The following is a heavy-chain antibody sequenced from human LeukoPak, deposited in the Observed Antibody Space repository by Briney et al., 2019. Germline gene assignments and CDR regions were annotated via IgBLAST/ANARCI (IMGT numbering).Heavy chain of an antibody. Sequence: GESLKISRKVSGYSFPSYWITWVRQVPGKGLEWMGRIAPSDSYTNYNPSFEGHVTMSVEKSITTVYLQWSSLKASDTAMYYCARHPDYSNYALPNFDYWGQGTLVTVSS. V-gene: IGHV5-10-1*01. CDR3: ARHPDYSNYALPNFDY. J-gene: IGHJ4*02. D-gene: IGHD4-11*01. CDR1: GYSFPSYW. CDR2: IAPSDSYT.